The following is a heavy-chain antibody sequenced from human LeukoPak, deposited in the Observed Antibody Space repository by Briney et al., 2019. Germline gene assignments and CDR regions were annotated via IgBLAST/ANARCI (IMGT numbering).Heavy chain of an antibody. CDR1: GGTFSSYA. CDR3: ARDSLVVVAATPRFDI. J-gene: IGHJ3*02. D-gene: IGHD2-15*01. Sequence: SVKVSCKASGGTFSSYAISWVRQAPGQGLEWMGRIIPIFGIANYAQKYQGRVTITADKSTSTAYMELSSLRSEDTAVYYCARDSLVVVAATPRFDIWGQGTMVTVSS. CDR2: IIPIFGIA. V-gene: IGHV1-69*04.